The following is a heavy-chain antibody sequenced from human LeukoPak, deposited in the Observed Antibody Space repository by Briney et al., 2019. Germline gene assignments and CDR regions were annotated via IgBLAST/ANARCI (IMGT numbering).Heavy chain of an antibody. D-gene: IGHD6-19*01. J-gene: IGHJ4*02. Sequence: GGSLRLSCAASGFTFSSYSMNWVRQAPGKGLEWVSSISHSGYDIYYADSVKGRFTISRDNSQNTLYLQMNNLRAEDTAVYYCAKDYSSGWYDYWGQGTLVTVSS. V-gene: IGHV3-21*04. CDR3: AKDYSSGWYDY. CDR2: ISHSGYDI. CDR1: GFTFSSYS.